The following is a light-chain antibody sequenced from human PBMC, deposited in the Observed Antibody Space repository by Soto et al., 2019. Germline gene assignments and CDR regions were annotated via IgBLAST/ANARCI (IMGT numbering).Light chain of an antibody. CDR3: QQSSRSPVT. Sequence: EIVLTQSPGTLSLSPGGRATLSCRASQSVSRSYLAWYQQKPGQAPRLLIYVASSRATGIPDRFSGSGSGTDFTLTISRLEPEDFAVYYCQQSSRSPVTFGQGTRLENK. CDR1: QSVSRSY. CDR2: VAS. J-gene: IGKJ5*01. V-gene: IGKV3-20*01.